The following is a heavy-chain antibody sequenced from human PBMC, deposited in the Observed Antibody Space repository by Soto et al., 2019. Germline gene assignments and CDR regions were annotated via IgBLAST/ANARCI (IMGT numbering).Heavy chain of an antibody. Sequence: ETLSLTCAVYGGSFSGYYWSWIRQPPGKGLEWIGEINHSGSTNYNPSLKSRVTISVDTSKNQFSLKLSSVTAADTAVYYCARVGSIAAHPSPYYYYGMDVWGQGTTVTVSS. CDR3: ARVGSIAAHPSPYYYYGMDV. D-gene: IGHD6-6*01. CDR1: GGSFSGYY. CDR2: INHSGST. V-gene: IGHV4-34*01. J-gene: IGHJ6*02.